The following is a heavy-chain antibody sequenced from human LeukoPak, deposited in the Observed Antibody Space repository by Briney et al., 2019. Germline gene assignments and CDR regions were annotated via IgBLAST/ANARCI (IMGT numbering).Heavy chain of an antibody. CDR1: GGTFSSYA. D-gene: IGHD3-3*01. CDR3: AEGSRDYDFWSGYFDY. CDR2: IIPIFGTA. V-gene: IGHV1-69*13. J-gene: IGHJ4*02. Sequence: ASVKVSCKASGGTFSSYAISWVRQAPGQGLEWMGGIIPIFGTANYAQKFQGRVTITADESTSTAYMELSSLRSEDTAVYCCAEGSRDYDFWSGYFDYWGQGTLVTVSS.